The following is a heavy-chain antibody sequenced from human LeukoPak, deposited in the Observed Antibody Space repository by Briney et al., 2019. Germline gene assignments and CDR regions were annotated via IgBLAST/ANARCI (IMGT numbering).Heavy chain of an antibody. D-gene: IGHD6-19*01. V-gene: IGHV3-33*01. CDR3: ARDGTGSNSGWYIH. CDR1: GFTFSSHG. J-gene: IGHJ4*02. Sequence: PGRSLRLSCAASGFTFSSHGMHWVRQAPGKGLEWVAVIWYDGSNKYYADSVKGRFTISRGNSKNTLYLQMNSLRAEDTAVYYCARDGTGSNSGWYIHWGQGTLVTVSS. CDR2: IWYDGSNK.